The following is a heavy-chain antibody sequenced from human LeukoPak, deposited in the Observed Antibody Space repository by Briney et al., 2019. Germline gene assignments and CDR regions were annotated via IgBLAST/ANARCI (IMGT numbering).Heavy chain of an antibody. CDR1: GFTFSSYA. CDR3: ARVGSGLGNYGYFDY. Sequence: GGSLRLSCAASGFTFSSYAMNWVRQAPGKGLEWVSSIKFSGDTTYYADSVKGRFTISRDNSKNTLYLQMNSLRAEDTAVYYCARVGSGLGNYGYFDYWGQGTLATVSS. D-gene: IGHD3-10*01. J-gene: IGHJ4*02. V-gene: IGHV3-23*01. CDR2: IKFSGDTT.